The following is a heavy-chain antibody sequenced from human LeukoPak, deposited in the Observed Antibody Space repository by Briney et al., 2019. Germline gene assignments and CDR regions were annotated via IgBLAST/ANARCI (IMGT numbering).Heavy chain of an antibody. CDR2: ISGSGGST. Sequence: GGSLRLSCAASGFTFSSYAMNWVRQAPGKGLEWVSAISGSGGSTYYADSVKGRFTISRDNSKNTLYLQVNSLRAEDTAIYYCASSLSIASSFYDSNVYYYYHDYWGQGTLVTVSS. CDR1: GFTFSSYA. J-gene: IGHJ4*02. CDR3: ASSLSIASSFYDSNVYYYYHDY. D-gene: IGHD3-22*01. V-gene: IGHV3-23*01.